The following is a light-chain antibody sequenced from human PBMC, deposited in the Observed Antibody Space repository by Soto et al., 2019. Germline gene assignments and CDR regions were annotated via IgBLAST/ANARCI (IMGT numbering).Light chain of an antibody. Sequence: QSVLTQPPSASGTPGQRVTISCSGSSSNIGSYTVNWYQQLPGTAPKLLIYSNNQRPSGVPDRFSGSKSGTSVSLAISGLQSEDESDYYCASWDYSLNGVVFGGGTKLTVL. CDR1: SSNIGSYT. CDR3: ASWDYSLNGVV. J-gene: IGLJ2*01. CDR2: SNN. V-gene: IGLV1-44*01.